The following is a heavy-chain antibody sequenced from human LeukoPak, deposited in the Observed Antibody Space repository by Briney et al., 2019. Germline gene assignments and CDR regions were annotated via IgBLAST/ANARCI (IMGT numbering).Heavy chain of an antibody. D-gene: IGHD2-15*01. CDR2: IYYSGST. Sequence: SETPSLTCTVSGGSISSYYWSWIRQPPGKGLEWIGYIYYSGSTNYNPSLKSRVTISVDTSKNQFSLKLSSVTAADTAVYYCARHSSPMVVVAATLVWFDPWGQGTLVTVSS. CDR3: ARHSSPMVVVAATLVWFDP. CDR1: GGSISSYY. V-gene: IGHV4-59*08. J-gene: IGHJ5*02.